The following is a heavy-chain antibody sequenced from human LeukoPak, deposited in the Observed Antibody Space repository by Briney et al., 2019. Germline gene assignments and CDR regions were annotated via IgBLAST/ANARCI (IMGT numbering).Heavy chain of an antibody. V-gene: IGHV3-23*01. CDR3: AKARGSSVYEQFDY. D-gene: IGHD5/OR15-5a*01. CDR1: GFAFSTYA. CDR2: ISTSGRAT. Sequence: GGSLRLSCAASGFAFSTYAMTWVRQAPEKGLQWVSTISTSGRATYYADSVEGRFTISRDNSKNTLYLQMNSLRADDTAVYYCAKARGSSVYEQFDYWGQGTQFTVSP. J-gene: IGHJ4*02.